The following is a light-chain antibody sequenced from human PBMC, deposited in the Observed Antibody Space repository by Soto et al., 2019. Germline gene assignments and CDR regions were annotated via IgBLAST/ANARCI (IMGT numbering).Light chain of an antibody. Sequence: QSVLTQPPSASGTPGQRVTISCSGTSSNIGGNTVNWYRQVPGTAPKVLIYSNNLRPSGVPDRCSGSKSGTSASLAISGLQPEDEFDYYCEAWVERVKGVVSGGGTQVTVL. V-gene: IGLV1-44*01. CDR3: EAWVERVKGVV. J-gene: IGLJ2*01. CDR2: SNN. CDR1: SSNIGGNT.